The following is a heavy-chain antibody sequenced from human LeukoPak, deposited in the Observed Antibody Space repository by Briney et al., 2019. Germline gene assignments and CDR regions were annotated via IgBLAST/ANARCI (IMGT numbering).Heavy chain of an antibody. J-gene: IGHJ4*02. CDR3: AGRSRSAWYYDY. Sequence: SETLSLTCTVSGVSISSYYWSWIRQPPGKGLEWIGYIYYSGSATYNPSLKSRVTISLNTSKNQFSLKLSSVTAADTALYYCAGRSRSAWYYDYGGQEPRVIVPS. CDR2: IYYSGSA. CDR1: GVSISSYY. D-gene: IGHD6-19*01. V-gene: IGHV4-59*01.